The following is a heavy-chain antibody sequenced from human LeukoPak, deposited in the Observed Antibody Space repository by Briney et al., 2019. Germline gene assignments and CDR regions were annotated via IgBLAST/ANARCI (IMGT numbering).Heavy chain of an antibody. CDR1: GYSFTNYW. Sequence: GESLKISCKGSGYSFTNYWIGWVRQMPGKGLEWMGIIYPGDSDTRYSPSFQGQVTISADKSISTAYLQWSSLKASDTAMYYCARSGVVVAATRGGHVGYWGQGTLVTVSS. J-gene: IGHJ4*02. CDR3: ARSGVVVAATRGGHVGY. D-gene: IGHD2-15*01. V-gene: IGHV5-51*01. CDR2: IYPGDSDT.